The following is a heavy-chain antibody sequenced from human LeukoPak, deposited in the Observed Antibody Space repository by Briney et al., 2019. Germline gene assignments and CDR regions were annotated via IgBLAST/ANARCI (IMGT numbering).Heavy chain of an antibody. CDR1: GFTFSSYA. Sequence: GGSLRVSCAASGFTFSSYAMSWVRQAPGKGLQWVSAFSGSGGSTYYADSVEGRFTISRDNSKNTLYLQMNSLRAEDTAVYYCATSGLSRFGFWGQGTLVTVSS. D-gene: IGHD2/OR15-2a*01. CDR2: FSGSGGST. J-gene: IGHJ4*02. CDR3: ATSGLSRFGF. V-gene: IGHV3-23*01.